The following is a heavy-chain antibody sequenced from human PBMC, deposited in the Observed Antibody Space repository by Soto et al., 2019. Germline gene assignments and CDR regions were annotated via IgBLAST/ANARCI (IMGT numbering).Heavy chain of an antibody. CDR3: AKESGQYSSGWYYFDY. Sequence: EVQLLESGGGLVQSGGSLRLSCVASGFTFSSYAMTWVRQAPGKGLEWVSAISGSGDSTYYANSVKGRFTISRDNSKNTLSLQMNSLRAEDTAVYYCAKESGQYSSGWYYFDYWGQGSLVTVSS. CDR1: GFTFSSYA. V-gene: IGHV3-23*01. CDR2: ISGSGDST. D-gene: IGHD6-19*01. J-gene: IGHJ4*02.